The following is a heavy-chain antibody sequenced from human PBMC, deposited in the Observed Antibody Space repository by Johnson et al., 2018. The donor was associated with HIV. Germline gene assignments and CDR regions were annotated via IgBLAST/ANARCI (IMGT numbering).Heavy chain of an antibody. CDR2: IYSGGST. V-gene: IGHV3-66*02. Sequence: VQLVESGGGLVQPGGSLRLSCAASGFTVRSNYMSWVRQAPGKGLEWVSVIYSGGSTYYADSVKGRFTISRDNSKNTLYLQMNSLRAEDTAVYYCARDLYYDSSGYSYAFDSWGQGTMVTVSS. CDR1: GFTVRSNY. CDR3: ARDLYYDSSGYSYAFDS. D-gene: IGHD3-22*01. J-gene: IGHJ3*02.